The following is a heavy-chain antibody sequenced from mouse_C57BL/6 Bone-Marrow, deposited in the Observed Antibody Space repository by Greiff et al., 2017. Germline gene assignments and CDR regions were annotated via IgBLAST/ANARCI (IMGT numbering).Heavy chain of an antibody. CDR1: GFSLTSYA. D-gene: IGHD1-1*01. J-gene: IGHJ2*01. CDR3: ARIPPDYYGSSYDYFDD. CDR2: IWTGGGT. V-gene: IGHV2-9-1*01. Sequence: GNLVESGPGLVAPSQSLSITCTVSGFSLTSYAISWVRQPPGKGLEWLGVIWTGGGTNYNSALKSRLSISKDNSKSQVFLKMNSLQTDDTARYYCARIPPDYYGSSYDYFDDWGQGTTLTVSS.